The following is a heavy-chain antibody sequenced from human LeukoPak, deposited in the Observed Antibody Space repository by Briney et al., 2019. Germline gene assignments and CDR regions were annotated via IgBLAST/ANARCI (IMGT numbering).Heavy chain of an antibody. V-gene: IGHV1-2*02. D-gene: IGHD6-19*01. CDR3: ARGAVAGTRGWFDP. Sequence: ASVKVSCKASGYTFTGYYMHWVQQAPGQGLEWMGWINPNSGGTNYAQKFQGRVTMTRDTSISTAYMELSRLRSDDTAVYYCARGAVAGTRGWFDPWGQGTLVTVSS. CDR1: GYTFTGYY. J-gene: IGHJ5*02. CDR2: INPNSGGT.